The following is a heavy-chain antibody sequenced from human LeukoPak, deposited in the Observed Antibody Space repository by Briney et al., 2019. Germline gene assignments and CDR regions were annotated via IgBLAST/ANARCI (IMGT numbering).Heavy chain of an antibody. Sequence: SETLSLTSAVYGGSVSGFYWGWNRHTPGSGMEWDGEINYSVKTNYNLSLRSRVTISVDTSKNQFALKLSSVNVAVTGVYYCARGSLPPSLVAVPAARYYHYMDVWRKGTTVTVSS. D-gene: IGHD2-2*01. V-gene: IGHV4-34*01. CDR1: GGSVSGFY. CDR2: INYSVKT. CDR3: ARGSLPPSLVAVPAARYYHYMDV. J-gene: IGHJ6*03.